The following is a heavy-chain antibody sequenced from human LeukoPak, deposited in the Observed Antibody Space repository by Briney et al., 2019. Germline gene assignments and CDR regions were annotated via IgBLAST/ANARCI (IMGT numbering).Heavy chain of an antibody. CDR3: AKGGGTATMVRGVIIGDYFDY. CDR2: ISSSGSTI. Sequence: GGSLRLSCAASGFTFSSYEMNWVRQAPGKGLEWVSYISSSGSTIYYADSVKGRFTISGDNAKNSLYLQMNSLRAEDTAVYYCAKGGGTATMVRGVIIGDYFDYWGQGTLVTVSS. J-gene: IGHJ4*02. CDR1: GFTFSSYE. V-gene: IGHV3-48*03. D-gene: IGHD3-10*01.